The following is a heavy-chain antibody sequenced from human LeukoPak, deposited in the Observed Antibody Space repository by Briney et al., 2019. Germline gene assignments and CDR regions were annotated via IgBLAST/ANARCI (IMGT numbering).Heavy chain of an antibody. Sequence: GGSLRLSCAASGFTFSDYYMSWIRQAPGKRLEWVSYITSTSSFIYYADSVKGRFTISRDNAKNSLYLQMNSLRAEDTAVYYCARDSGYSSGWYRLSYYYGMDVWGQGTTVTVSS. CDR1: GFTFSDYY. V-gene: IGHV3-11*06. CDR3: ARDSGYSSGWYRLSYYYGMDV. J-gene: IGHJ6*02. D-gene: IGHD6-19*01. CDR2: ITSTSSFI.